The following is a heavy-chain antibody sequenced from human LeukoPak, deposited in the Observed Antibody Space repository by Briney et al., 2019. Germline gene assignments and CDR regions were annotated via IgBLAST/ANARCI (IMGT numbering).Heavy chain of an antibody. CDR3: ARCAYDYVWGSYQLGFDP. J-gene: IGHJ5*02. Sequence: SETLSLTCTVSGGSISNSSPYYWSWIRQPPGKGLEWIGYIYYSGSTNYNPSLKSRVTISVDTSKNQFSLKLSSVTAADTAVYYCARCAYDYVWGSYQLGFDPWGQGTLVTVSS. D-gene: IGHD3-16*01. CDR1: GGSISNSSPYY. V-gene: IGHV4-61*01. CDR2: IYYSGST.